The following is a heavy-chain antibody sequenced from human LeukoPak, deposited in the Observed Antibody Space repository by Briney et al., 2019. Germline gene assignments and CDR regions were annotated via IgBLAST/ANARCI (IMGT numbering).Heavy chain of an antibody. Sequence: SETLSLTCTVSGGSISSSSYYWGWIRQPPGKGLEWIGSIYYSGSTNYNPSLKSRVTISVDTSKNQFSLKLSSVTAADTAVYYCARHPRIGIVGAKGWFDPWGQGTLATVSS. J-gene: IGHJ5*02. CDR1: GGSISSSSYY. V-gene: IGHV4-39*01. CDR2: IYYSGST. CDR3: ARHPRIGIVGAKGWFDP. D-gene: IGHD1-26*01.